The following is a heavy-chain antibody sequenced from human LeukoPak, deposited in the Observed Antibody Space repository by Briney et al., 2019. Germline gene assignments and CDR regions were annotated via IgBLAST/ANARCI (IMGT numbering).Heavy chain of an antibody. J-gene: IGHJ4*02. D-gene: IGHD2/OR15-2a*01. CDR3: ARVLRSTYYFDY. CDR1: GFTFSDYY. CDR2: ISSSGSTI. V-gene: IGHV3-11*04. Sequence: GGSLRLSCAASGFTFSDYYMSWIRQASGKGLEWVSYISSSGSTIYYADSVKGRFTISRDNAKNSLYLQMNSLRAEDTAVYYCARVLRSTYYFDYWGQGTLVTVSS.